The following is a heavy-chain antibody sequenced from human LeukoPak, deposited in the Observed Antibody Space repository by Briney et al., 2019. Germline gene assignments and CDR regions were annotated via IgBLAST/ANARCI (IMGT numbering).Heavy chain of an antibody. D-gene: IGHD1-1*01. Sequence: GGSLRLSCAASGFTFSNAWMSWVRQAPGKGLEWVGRIKSKIAGGTTEYAVPVKGRFTISRDDSKKTLYLQMNSLKTEDIAVHYCTTLDQGAFDIWGQGTMVTVSS. J-gene: IGHJ3*02. CDR3: TTLDQGAFDI. CDR2: IKSKIAGGTT. V-gene: IGHV3-15*01. CDR1: GFTFSNAW.